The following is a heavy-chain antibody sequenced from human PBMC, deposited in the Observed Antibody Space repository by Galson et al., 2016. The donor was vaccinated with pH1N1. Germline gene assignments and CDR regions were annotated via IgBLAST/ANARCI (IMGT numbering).Heavy chain of an antibody. V-gene: IGHV3-9*01. CDR1: GFAFDDFA. CDR2: ISWNSNSI. CDR3: AKGAGRYYFGSGSFNY. Sequence: LRLSCAASGFAFDDFAMHWVRHVPGKGLEWVSDISWNSNSIGYADSVKGRFTISRDSAKKSLFLQMNSLRVEDTALYYCAKGAGRYYFGSGSFNYWGQGTQVTVSS. D-gene: IGHD3-10*01. J-gene: IGHJ4*02.